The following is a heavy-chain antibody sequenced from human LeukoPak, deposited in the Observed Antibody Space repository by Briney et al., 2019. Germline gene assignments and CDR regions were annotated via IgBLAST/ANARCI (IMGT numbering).Heavy chain of an antibody. J-gene: IGHJ3*02. CDR3: ARARGSRSGYYYRHDAFDI. CDR1: GGTFSSYA. D-gene: IGHD3-22*01. V-gene: IGHV1-69*01. Sequence: SVKVSCKASGGTFSSYAISWVRQAPGQGLEWMGGIIPIFGTANYAQRFQGRVTITADESTSTAYMELSSLRSEDTAVYYCARARGSRSGYYYRHDAFDIWGQGTMVTVSS. CDR2: IIPIFGTA.